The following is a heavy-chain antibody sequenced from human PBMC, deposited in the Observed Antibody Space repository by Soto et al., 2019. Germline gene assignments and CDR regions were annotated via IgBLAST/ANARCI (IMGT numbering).Heavy chain of an antibody. D-gene: IGHD2-21*02. Sequence: PSEPLSLTCTVSGGSISSCGYYWIWIRQHPWKGLEWIGYIYYSGSTYYNPPLKSRVTISVDTSKNQFSLKLSSVTAADTAVYYCARSQNVVVTAINAFDIWGQGTMVTVSS. CDR3: ARSQNVVVTAINAFDI. CDR2: IYYSGST. CDR1: GGSISSCGYY. V-gene: IGHV4-31*03. J-gene: IGHJ3*02.